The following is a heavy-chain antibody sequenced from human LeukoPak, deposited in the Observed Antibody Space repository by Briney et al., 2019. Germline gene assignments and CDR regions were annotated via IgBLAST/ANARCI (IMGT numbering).Heavy chain of an antibody. CDR1: AVTISSGDYY. V-gene: IGHV4-30-4*08. J-gene: IGHJ3*02. D-gene: IGHD3-16*02. CDR3: AAVISVPVALHI. Sequence: PSETLSLTGTVSAVTISSGDYYWRWLRQPPGKGLEWIGYIYYGGSTYYNPSLKSRVTISVSTSKNLFSLNLSSVPAAATACFYCAAVISVPVALHIWGQGTMVSVCS. CDR2: IYYGGST.